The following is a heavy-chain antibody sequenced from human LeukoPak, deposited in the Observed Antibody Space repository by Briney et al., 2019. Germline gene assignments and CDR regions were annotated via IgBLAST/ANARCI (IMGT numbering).Heavy chain of an antibody. CDR3: ARPVAGNYFDY. CDR2: INPSGGST. D-gene: IGHD6-19*01. Sequence: ASVTVSCKASGYTFTSYYMHWVRQAPGQGLEWMGIINPSGGSTSYAQKFQGRVTMTRDTSTSTVYMELSSLRSEDTAVYYCARPVAGNYFDYWGQGTLVTVSS. CDR1: GYTFTSYY. V-gene: IGHV1-46*01. J-gene: IGHJ4*02.